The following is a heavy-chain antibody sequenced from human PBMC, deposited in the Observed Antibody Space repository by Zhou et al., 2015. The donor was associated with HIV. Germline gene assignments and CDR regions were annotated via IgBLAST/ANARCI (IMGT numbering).Heavy chain of an antibody. Sequence: QVQLVQSGAEVKKPGSSVKVSCKASGGTFSSYAISWVRQAPGQGLEWMGGIIPIFGTANYAQKFQGRVTITADESTSTAYMELSSLRSEDTAVYYCAREDSRFGELRQGAFDIWGQGTMVTVSS. CDR1: GGTFSSYA. CDR2: IIPIFGTA. J-gene: IGHJ3*02. D-gene: IGHD3-10*01. CDR3: AREDSRFGELRQGAFDI. V-gene: IGHV1-69*01.